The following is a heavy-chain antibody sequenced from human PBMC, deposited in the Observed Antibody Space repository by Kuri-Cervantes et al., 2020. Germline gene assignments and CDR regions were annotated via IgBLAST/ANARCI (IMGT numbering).Heavy chain of an antibody. V-gene: IGHV4-38-2*01. CDR1: GESLSVYY. J-gene: IGHJ4*02. Sequence: SQTLSLTCAVYGESLSVYYWSWIRQPPGKGLEWIGSIYHSGSTYYNPSLKSRVTISVDTSKNQFSLKLSSVTAADTAVYYCARRPYVYGDYYFDYWGQGTLVTVSS. CDR2: IYHSGST. D-gene: IGHD4-17*01. CDR3: ARRPYVYGDYYFDY.